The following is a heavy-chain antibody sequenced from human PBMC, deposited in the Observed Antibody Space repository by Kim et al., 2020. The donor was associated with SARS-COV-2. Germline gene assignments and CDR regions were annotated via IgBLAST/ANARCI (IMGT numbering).Heavy chain of an antibody. CDR3: ARAGRVAARNYYYYYYM. CDR1: GFTFSSYA. V-gene: IGHV3-30-3*01. CDR2: ISYDGSNK. D-gene: IGHD6-6*01. J-gene: IGHJ6*03. Sequence: GGSLRLSCAASGFTFSSYAMHWVRQAPGKGLEWVAVISYDGSNKYYADSVKGRFTISRDNSKNTLYLQMNSLRAEDTAVYYCARAGRVAARNYYYYYYM.